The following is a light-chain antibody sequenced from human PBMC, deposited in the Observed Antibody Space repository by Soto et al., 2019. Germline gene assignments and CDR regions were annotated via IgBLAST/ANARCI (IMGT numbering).Light chain of an antibody. CDR1: SSDVGGYNY. Sequence: QSVLTQPPSASESPGQSVTISCTGTSSDVGGYNYVSWYQQHPGKAPKLMIYEVSKRPSGVPDRFSGSKSGNTASLTVSGLQAEDEADYYCSSYAGSNNFVVFGGGTQLTVL. V-gene: IGLV2-8*01. CDR3: SSYAGSNNFVV. J-gene: IGLJ2*01. CDR2: EVS.